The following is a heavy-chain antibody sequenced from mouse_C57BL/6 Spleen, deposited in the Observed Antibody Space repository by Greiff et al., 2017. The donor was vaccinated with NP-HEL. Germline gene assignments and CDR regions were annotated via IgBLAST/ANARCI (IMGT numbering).Heavy chain of an antibody. CDR3: ARWDDYDGYYYFDY. J-gene: IGHJ2*01. CDR2: INPNNGGT. D-gene: IGHD2-3*01. CDR1: GYTFTDYY. V-gene: IGHV1-26*01. Sequence: VQLQQSGPELVKPGASVKISCKASGYTFTDYYMNWVKQSHGKSLEWIGDINPNNGGTSYNQKFKGKATLTVDKSSSTAYMELRSLTSEDSAVYYCARWDDYDGYYYFDYWGQGTTLTVSS.